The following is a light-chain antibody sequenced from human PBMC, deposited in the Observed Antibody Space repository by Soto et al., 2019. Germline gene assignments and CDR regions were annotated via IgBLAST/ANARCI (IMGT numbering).Light chain of an antibody. Sequence: EIVLTQSPATLSLSPGERATLSCRARQTISSYLLWYQQKPGQAPRLLIYDASNRATGIPARFSGSGSETDFTLTISSLEPADFAVYYCQHRMNWPLTFGQGTRLEIK. CDR3: QHRMNWPLT. CDR1: QTISSY. J-gene: IGKJ5*01. V-gene: IGKV3-11*01. CDR2: DAS.